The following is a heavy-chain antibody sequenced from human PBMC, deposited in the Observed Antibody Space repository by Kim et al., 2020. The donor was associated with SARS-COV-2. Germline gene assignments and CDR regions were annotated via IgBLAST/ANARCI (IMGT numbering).Heavy chain of an antibody. J-gene: IGHJ6*02. CDR3: ARDRRGMVRGDDGMDV. Sequence: KFQGRVTMTRDTSTSTVYMELSSLRSEDTAVYYCARDRRGMVRGDDGMDVWGQGTTVTVSS. V-gene: IGHV1-46*01. D-gene: IGHD3-10*01.